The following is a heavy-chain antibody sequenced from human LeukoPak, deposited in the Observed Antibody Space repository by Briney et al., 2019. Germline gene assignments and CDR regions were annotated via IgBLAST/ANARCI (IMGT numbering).Heavy chain of an antibody. CDR2: ISGSGGST. D-gene: IGHD2-15*01. Sequence: GGSLRLSCASSGCTYSSYAMSWVRQAPGKELEGVSAISGSGGSTYYADSVKGRFTISRDNSKNTLYLQMNSLRAEDTAVYYCAKAKKYCSGGSCYYFDYWGQGTLVTVSS. J-gene: IGHJ4*02. CDR3: AKAKKYCSGGSCYYFDY. CDR1: GCTYSSYA. V-gene: IGHV3-23*01.